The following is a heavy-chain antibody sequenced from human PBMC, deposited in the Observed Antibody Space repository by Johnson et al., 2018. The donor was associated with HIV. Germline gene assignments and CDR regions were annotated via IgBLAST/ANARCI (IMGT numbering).Heavy chain of an antibody. Sequence: HVQLVESGGGVVQPGRSLRLSCAASGFTFSSNPMHWVRQAPGKGLEWVAVMSYDGINKYYADSVKGRFTISRDNSKKTLYLQMNSLRPEDTAVYYCARDSSNSFRFEMYAFDIWGQGTMVTVSS. CDR3: ARDSSNSFRFEMYAFDI. D-gene: IGHD6-6*01. J-gene: IGHJ3*02. V-gene: IGHV3-30-3*01. CDR2: MSYDGINK. CDR1: GFTFSSNP.